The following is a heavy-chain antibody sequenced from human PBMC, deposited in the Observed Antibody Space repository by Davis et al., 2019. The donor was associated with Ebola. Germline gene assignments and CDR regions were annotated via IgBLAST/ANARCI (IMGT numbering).Heavy chain of an antibody. D-gene: IGHD3-10*01. V-gene: IGHV3-11*06. J-gene: IGHJ6*02. Sequence: GESLKISCAASGFTFSDYYMSWIRQAPGKGLEWVSYISSSSSYTNYADSVKGRFTISRDNAKNSLYLQMNSLRAEDTAVYYCAKDRVTSGSGYYGMDVWDQGTTVTVSS. CDR2: ISSSSSYT. CDR3: AKDRVTSGSGYYGMDV. CDR1: GFTFSDYY.